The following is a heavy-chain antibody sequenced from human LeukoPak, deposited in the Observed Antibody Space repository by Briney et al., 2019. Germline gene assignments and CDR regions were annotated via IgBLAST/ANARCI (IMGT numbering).Heavy chain of an antibody. V-gene: IGHV3-21*06. CDR1: GFTFGSYN. Sequence: GGSLRLSCAASGFTFGSYNMNWVRQAPGKGPEWVSSITSSSSYIYYADSVKGRFTISRDNAKNSLYLQMDSLRVEDTAGYYCARDPYSGSYGPYYYYYMDVWGKGTTVTISS. CDR3: ARDPYSGSYGPYYYYYMDV. D-gene: IGHD1-26*01. CDR2: ITSSSSYI. J-gene: IGHJ6*03.